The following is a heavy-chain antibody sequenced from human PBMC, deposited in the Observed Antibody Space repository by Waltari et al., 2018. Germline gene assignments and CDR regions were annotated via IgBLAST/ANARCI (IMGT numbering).Heavy chain of an antibody. Sequence: QVQLVQSGAEVKKPGASVKVSCKASGYTFTSYYMHWVRQAPGQGLEWMGIINPSGGSTSYAQKFQGRVTMTRDTSTSTVYMELSSLRSEDTAVYYCASGYYGSGLYYGMDVWGQGTTVTVSS. V-gene: IGHV1-46*03. CDR2: INPSGGST. CDR3: ASGYYGSGLYYGMDV. CDR1: GYTFTSYY. J-gene: IGHJ6*02. D-gene: IGHD3-10*01.